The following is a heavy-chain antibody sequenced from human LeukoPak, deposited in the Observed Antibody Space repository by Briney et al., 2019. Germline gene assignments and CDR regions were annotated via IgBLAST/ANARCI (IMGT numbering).Heavy chain of an antibody. D-gene: IGHD3-10*01. CDR1: GFTFSSYA. CDR2: ISYDGSNK. V-gene: IGHV3-30-3*01. Sequence: SGRSLRLSCAASGFTFSSYAMHWVRQAPGKGLEWVAVISYDGSNKYYADSVKGRFTISRDNSKNTLYLQMNSLRAEDTAVYYCAKEAGFDYWGQGTLVTVSS. J-gene: IGHJ4*02. CDR3: AKEAGFDY.